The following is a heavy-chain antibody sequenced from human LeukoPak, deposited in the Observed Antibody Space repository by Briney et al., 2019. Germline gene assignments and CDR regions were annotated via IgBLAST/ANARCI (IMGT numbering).Heavy chain of an antibody. D-gene: IGHD5-24*01. V-gene: IGHV4-4*07. J-gene: IGHJ6*03. CDR3: ARSCRDGYNSNYYYYMDV. Sequence: SETLSLTCTVSGGSINSYWSWIRQPAGKGLEWIGRISGSGTITYNPALQSRLSISIDTSKNQFSLKLMSVTAADTAVYYCARSCRDGYNSNYYYYMDVWGKGTTVTVSS. CDR2: ISGSGTI. CDR1: GGSINSY.